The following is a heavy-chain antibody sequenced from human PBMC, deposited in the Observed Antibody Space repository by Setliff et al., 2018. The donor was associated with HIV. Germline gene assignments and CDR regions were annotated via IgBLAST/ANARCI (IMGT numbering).Heavy chain of an antibody. V-gene: IGHV3-30*02. CDR1: GFTFNTYS. D-gene: IGHD6-13*01. CDR3: AKPPRPSSWPQYYFDY. CDR2: IRLDGSDK. J-gene: IGHJ4*02. Sequence: GGSLRLSCAASGFTFNTYSMNWVRQAPGKGLEWVAFIRLDGSDKFYADSVKGRFTISRDNSKNTLFLQMNSLRSEDTAVYYCAKPPRPSSWPQYYFDYWGQGTLVTVSS.